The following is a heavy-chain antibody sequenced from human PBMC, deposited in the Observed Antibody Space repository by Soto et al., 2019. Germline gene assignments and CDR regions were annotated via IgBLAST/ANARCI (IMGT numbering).Heavy chain of an antibody. Sequence: QVQLVQSGAEVKKPGSSVKVSCKASGGTFSTSTFTWVRQAPGHGLEWMGRTIPLLNVADYAQDCQGRLTITADRSTRTTDMELTSLTSKDTAVYYCARDSPIGSTFSGYDAIDSWGQGTLVTVSS. J-gene: IGHJ4*02. V-gene: IGHV1-69*08. CDR2: TIPLLNVA. D-gene: IGHD5-12*01. CDR3: ARDSPIGSTFSGYDAIDS. CDR1: GGTFSTST.